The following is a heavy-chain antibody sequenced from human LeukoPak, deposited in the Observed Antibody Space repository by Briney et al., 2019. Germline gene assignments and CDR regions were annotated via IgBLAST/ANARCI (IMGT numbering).Heavy chain of an antibody. J-gene: IGHJ5*02. V-gene: IGHV4-38-2*02. Sequence: SETLSLTCTVSGYSISSGYYWGWIRQPPGKGLEWIGSIYHSGSTYYNPSLKSRVTISVDTSKNQFSLKLSSVTAADTAVYYCARASKGGVIVAIHKYNWFDPWGQGTPVTVSS. CDR1: GYSISSGYY. CDR2: IYHSGST. D-gene: IGHD5-12*01. CDR3: ARASKGGVIVAIHKYNWFDP.